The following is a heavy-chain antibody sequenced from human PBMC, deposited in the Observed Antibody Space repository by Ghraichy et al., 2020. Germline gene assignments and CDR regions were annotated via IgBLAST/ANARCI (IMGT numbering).Heavy chain of an antibody. CDR2: IIPIFGTA. CDR1: GGSFSSYS. D-gene: IGHD2-21*02. J-gene: IGHJ1*01. V-gene: IGHV1-69*13. CDR3: ATSSMYCSGDCSHSGYFQH. Sequence: SVKVSCKASGGSFSSYSISWVRRAPGQGLEWMGGIIPIFGTANYAQKFQGRVTITADESTSTAYMELSSLRSEDMAVYYCATSSMYCSGDCSHSGYFQHWGQGTLVIVSS.